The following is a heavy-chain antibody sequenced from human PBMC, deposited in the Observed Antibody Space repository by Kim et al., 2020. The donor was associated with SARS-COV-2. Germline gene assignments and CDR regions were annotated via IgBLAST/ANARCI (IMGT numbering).Heavy chain of an antibody. D-gene: IGHD6-13*01. V-gene: IGHV6-1*01. CDR3: ARRRSSSGAFDI. Sequence: DYAVSVKSRKTINPDTSKNQFSLQLNSVTPEDTAVYYCARRRSSSGAFDIWGQGTMVTVSS. J-gene: IGHJ3*02.